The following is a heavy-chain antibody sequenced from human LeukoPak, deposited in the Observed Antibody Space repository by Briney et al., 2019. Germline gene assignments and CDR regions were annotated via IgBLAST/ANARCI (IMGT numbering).Heavy chain of an antibody. J-gene: IGHJ4*02. V-gene: IGHV4-30-2*01. Sequence: PSETLSLTCAVSGGSISSGGYSWSWIRQPPGKGLEWIGYIYHSGSTYYNPSLKSRVTISVDRSKNQFSLKLSSVTAADTAVYYCARRVRWVLSLDYWGQGTLVTVSS. D-gene: IGHD2-8*01. CDR1: GGSISSGGYS. CDR3: ARRVRWVLSLDY. CDR2: IYHSGST.